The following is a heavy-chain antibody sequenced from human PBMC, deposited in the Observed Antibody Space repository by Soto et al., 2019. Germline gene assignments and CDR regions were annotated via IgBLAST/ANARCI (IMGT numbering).Heavy chain of an antibody. CDR1: GFTFSSYA. CDR2: ISGSGGST. CDR3: AKAGHHDYGDYESITYFDY. D-gene: IGHD4-17*01. V-gene: IGHV3-23*01. J-gene: IGHJ4*02. Sequence: EVQLFESGGGLVQPGGSLRLSCAASGFTFSSYAMSWVRQAPGKGLEWVSAISGSGGSTYYADSVKGRFTISRDNSNNTLYLQMNSLRAEDTAVYYCAKAGHHDYGDYESITYFDYWGQGTLVTVSS.